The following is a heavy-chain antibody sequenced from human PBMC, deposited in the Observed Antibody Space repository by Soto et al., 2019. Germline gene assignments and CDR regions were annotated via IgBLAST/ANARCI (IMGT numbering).Heavy chain of an antibody. J-gene: IGHJ6*02. CDR2: IYYSGST. CDR1: GGSISSYY. V-gene: IGHV4-59*01. Sequence: SETLSLTCTVSGGSISSYYWSWIRQPPGKGLEWIGYIYYSGSTNYNPSLKSRVTISVDTSKNQFSLKLSSVTAADTAVYYCARDIMGTNYYYYGMDVWGQGTTVTVS. D-gene: IGHD2-8*01. CDR3: ARDIMGTNYYYYGMDV.